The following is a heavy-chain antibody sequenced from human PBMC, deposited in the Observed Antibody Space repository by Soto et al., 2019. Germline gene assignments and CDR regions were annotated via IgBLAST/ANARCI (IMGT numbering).Heavy chain of an antibody. V-gene: IGHV3-74*01. CDR3: ATLFSSGSSLDY. J-gene: IGHJ4*02. CDR1: GFTLRSYW. D-gene: IGHD3-10*01. Sequence: EVQLVESGGGLVQPGGSLRLSCGASGFTLRSYWMHWVRQAPGKGLVWVSNINSDGSSTNYADSVKGRFIISRDNAKNTLYLQMNSLRADDTAVYYCATLFSSGSSLDYWGQGTLVTVSS. CDR2: INSDGSST.